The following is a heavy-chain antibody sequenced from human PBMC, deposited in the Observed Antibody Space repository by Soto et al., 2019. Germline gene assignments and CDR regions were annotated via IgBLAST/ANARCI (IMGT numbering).Heavy chain of an antibody. CDR2: ISDSGGST. CDR3: AKDISIVRARNDY. V-gene: IGHV3-23*01. J-gene: IGHJ4*02. CDR1: GFTFSSCA. Sequence: GGSLRLSCAASGFTFSSCAMGWVRQAPGKGLEWVSGISDSGGSTYYADSVKGRFTISRDNSKNTLYLQMNSLRAEDTAVYYCAKDISIVRARNDYWGQGTLVTVSS. D-gene: IGHD2-2*01.